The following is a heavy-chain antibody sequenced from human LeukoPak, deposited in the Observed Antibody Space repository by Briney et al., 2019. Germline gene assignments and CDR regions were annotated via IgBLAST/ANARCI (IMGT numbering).Heavy chain of an antibody. V-gene: IGHV4-59*01. J-gene: IGHJ4*02. CDR2: IYYSGST. Sequence: PSETLSLTCTVSGGSISSYYWSWIRQPPGKGLEWIGYIYYSGSTNCNPSLKSRVTISVDTSKNQFSLKLSSVTAADTAVYYCAREGTNSDHFDYWGQGTLVTVFS. CDR1: GGSISSYY. CDR3: AREGTNSDHFDY. D-gene: IGHD2-21*01.